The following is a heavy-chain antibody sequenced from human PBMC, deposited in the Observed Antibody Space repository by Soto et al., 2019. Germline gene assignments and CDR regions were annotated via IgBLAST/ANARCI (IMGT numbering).Heavy chain of an antibody. CDR3: ARDGYSSGWYVSGYYYYYGMDV. V-gene: IGHV1-69*06. J-gene: IGHJ6*02. CDR2: IIPIFGTA. Sequence: SVKVSCKASGGTFSGYAISWVRQAPGQGLEWMGGIIPIFGTANYAQKFQGRVTITADKSTSTAYMELSSLRSEDTAVYYCARDGYSSGWYVSGYYYYYGMDVWGQGTTVTVSS. CDR1: GGTFSGYA. D-gene: IGHD6-19*01.